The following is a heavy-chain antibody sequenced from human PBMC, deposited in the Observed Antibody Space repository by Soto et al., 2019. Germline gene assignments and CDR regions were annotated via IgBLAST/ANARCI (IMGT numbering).Heavy chain of an antibody. D-gene: IGHD2-8*01. CDR1: GYTFTGYY. V-gene: IGHV1-2*02. CDR2: INPNSGGT. Sequence: ASVKVSCKASGYTFTGYYMHWVRQAPGQVLEGMGWINPNSGGTNYAQKFQGRVTMTRDTSISTDYIELSRLRSDDTAVYYCARAYRLGYCTNGVCPYGMEVWGQGTTVTVSS. J-gene: IGHJ6*02. CDR3: ARAYRLGYCTNGVCPYGMEV.